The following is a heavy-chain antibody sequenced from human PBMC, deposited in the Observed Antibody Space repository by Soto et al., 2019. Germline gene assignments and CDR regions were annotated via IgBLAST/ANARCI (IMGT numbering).Heavy chain of an antibody. CDR2: ISAYNGNT. D-gene: IGHD3-3*01. V-gene: IGHV1-18*01. CDR1: GYTFTSYG. CDR3: ARAYYDFWSGYYLDYYYYGMDV. Sequence: QVQLVQSGAEVKKHGASVKVSCKASGYTFTSYGISWVRQAPGQGLEWMGWISAYNGNTNYAQKLQGRVTMTTDTSTSTAYMEVRSLRSDDTAVYYCARAYYDFWSGYYLDYYYYGMDVWGQGTTVTVAS. J-gene: IGHJ6*02.